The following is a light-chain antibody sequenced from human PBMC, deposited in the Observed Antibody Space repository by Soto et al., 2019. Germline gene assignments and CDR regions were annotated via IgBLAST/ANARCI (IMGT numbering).Light chain of an antibody. CDR2: KAS. J-gene: IGKJ4*01. V-gene: IGKV1-5*03. CDR3: QQYNSYSLT. Sequence: DIQMTQSPSTLSASVGDRVTITCRASQSISSWLAWYQQKPGKAPKLLIYKASSLESGVPSRFSGSGSGTEFTLTISSLKPDDFATYYCQQYNSYSLTFGGGTKVEIK. CDR1: QSISSW.